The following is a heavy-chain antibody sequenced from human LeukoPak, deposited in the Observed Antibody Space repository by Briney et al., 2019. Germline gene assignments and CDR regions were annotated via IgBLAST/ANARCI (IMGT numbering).Heavy chain of an antibody. CDR3: ARPQGYCSGGSCQGAFDI. D-gene: IGHD2-15*01. CDR1: GFTFSDYY. V-gene: IGHV3-11*06. J-gene: IGHJ3*02. CDR2: ISSSSSYT. Sequence: GGSLRPSCAASGFTFSDYYMSWIRQAPGKGLEWVSYISSSSSYTNYADSVKGRSTISRDNAKNSLYLQMNSLRAEDTAVYYCARPQGYCSGGSCQGAFDIWGQGTMVTVSS.